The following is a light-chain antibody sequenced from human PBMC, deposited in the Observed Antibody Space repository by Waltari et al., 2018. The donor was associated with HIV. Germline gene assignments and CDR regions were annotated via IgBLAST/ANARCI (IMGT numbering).Light chain of an antibody. Sequence: QSALTQPASVSGSPGQSITISCTADTSHTETHNFVSWYQHHPGRPPQLVIYEVTKRPSGSSPRSSGSKSGTTASLTISGLQAEDEADYFCCSYSRGGNLYAFGSGTMVTV. CDR3: CSYSRGGNLYA. J-gene: IGLJ1*01. CDR2: EVT. V-gene: IGLV2-23*02. CDR1: TSHTETHNF.